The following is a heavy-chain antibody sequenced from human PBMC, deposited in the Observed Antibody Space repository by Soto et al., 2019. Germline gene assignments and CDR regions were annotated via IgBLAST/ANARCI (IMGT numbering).Heavy chain of an antibody. CDR1: GGTFSSYA. D-gene: IGHD1-1*01. CDR2: IIPIFGTA. Sequence: ASVKVSCKASGGTFSSYAISWVRQAPGQGLEWMGGIIPIFGTANYAQKFQGRVTITADESTSTAYMELGSLRSEETAVYYCARDQGTLKYYYGMDVWGQGTTVTVSS. CDR3: ARDQGTLKYYYGMDV. J-gene: IGHJ6*02. V-gene: IGHV1-69*13.